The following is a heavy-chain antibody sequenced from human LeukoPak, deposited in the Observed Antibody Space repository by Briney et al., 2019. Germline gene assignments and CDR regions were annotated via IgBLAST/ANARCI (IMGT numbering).Heavy chain of an antibody. CDR2: MDPTGSQK. CDR3: AIWTSGNY. J-gene: IGHJ4*02. V-gene: IGHV3-7*01. D-gene: IGHD1-1*01. Sequence: GGSLRLSCADSQFTFNGSWMNWVRQRPGKGLEWVANMDPTGSQKRYVDSVKGRFTISKDNPGASLYLDMHSLRAEDTAIYYCAIWTSGNYWGQGTLVTVSS. CDR1: QFTFNGSW.